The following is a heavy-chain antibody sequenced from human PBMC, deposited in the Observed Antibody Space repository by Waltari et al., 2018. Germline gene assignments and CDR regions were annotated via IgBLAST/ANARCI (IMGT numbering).Heavy chain of an antibody. CDR2: INAGNGNT. V-gene: IGHV1-3*01. D-gene: IGHD6-13*01. Sequence: QVQVVQSGAEVKKPGASVKDSCKASGYTFTNYAMHWVRQAPGQRLEWMGWINAGNGNTKYSQKFQGRVTITRDTSASTAYMELSSLRSEDTAVYYCARDHSSSWFGAFDIWGQGTMVTVSS. J-gene: IGHJ3*02. CDR1: GYTFTNYA. CDR3: ARDHSSSWFGAFDI.